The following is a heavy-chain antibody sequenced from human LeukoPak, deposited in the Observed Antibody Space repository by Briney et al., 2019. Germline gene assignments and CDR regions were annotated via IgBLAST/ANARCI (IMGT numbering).Heavy chain of an antibody. CDR1: GFSFRDYP. J-gene: IGHJ3*02. Sequence: GGSLRLSCEAAGFSFRDYPMGWVRRASGKGLEWVSVIYTGGSTFYADSVKGRFTISRDNSKNTLYLQMNNLRADDAAVYYCARARGPGGDLAFDIWGQGTMVTVSS. CDR3: ARARGPGGDLAFDI. CDR2: IYTGGST. D-gene: IGHD4-17*01. V-gene: IGHV3-66*01.